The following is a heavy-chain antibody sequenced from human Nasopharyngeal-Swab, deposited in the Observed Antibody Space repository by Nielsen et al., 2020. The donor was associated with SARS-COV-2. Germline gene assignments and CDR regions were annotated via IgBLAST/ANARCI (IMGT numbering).Heavy chain of an antibody. CDR2: ISGSGGST. V-gene: IGHV3-23*01. J-gene: IGHJ4*02. CDR3: AKDLCSVVPAGGDY. Sequence: GESLKISCAASGFTFSSYAMSWVRQAPGKGLEWVSAISGSGGSTYYADSVTGRFTISRDNSKNTLYLQMNSLRAEDTAVYYCAKDLCSVVPAGGDYWGQGTLVTVSS. D-gene: IGHD2-2*01. CDR1: GFTFSSYA.